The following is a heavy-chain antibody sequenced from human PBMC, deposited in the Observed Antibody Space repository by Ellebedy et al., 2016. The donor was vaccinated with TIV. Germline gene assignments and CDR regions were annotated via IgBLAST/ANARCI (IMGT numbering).Heavy chain of an antibody. D-gene: IGHD2-15*01. CDR1: GFTFSSYD. CDR2: ISGGVGNT. Sequence: PGGSLRLSCAASGFTFSSYDMSWVRQAPGKGLEWVSSISGGVGNTYYADSVKGRFTISRDNSKNTLYLQMNSLRAEDTAVYYCAKGCGGSCYWEAYWGQGTLVTVSS. J-gene: IGHJ4*02. V-gene: IGHV3-23*01. CDR3: AKGCGGSCYWEAY.